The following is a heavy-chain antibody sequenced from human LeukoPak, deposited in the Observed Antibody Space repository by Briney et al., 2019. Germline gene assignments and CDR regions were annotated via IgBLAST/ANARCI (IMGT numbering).Heavy chain of an antibody. Sequence: GESLKISCKGSGYSFTSYWIGWVRQMPGKGLEWMGIIYPGDSDTRYSPSFQGQVTISADKSISTAYLQWSSLKASDTAMYYCARTCYDSSGYQGVDWYFDLWGRGTLVTVSS. D-gene: IGHD3-22*01. CDR3: ARTCYDSSGYQGVDWYFDL. CDR2: IYPGDSDT. V-gene: IGHV5-51*01. J-gene: IGHJ2*01. CDR1: GYSFTSYW.